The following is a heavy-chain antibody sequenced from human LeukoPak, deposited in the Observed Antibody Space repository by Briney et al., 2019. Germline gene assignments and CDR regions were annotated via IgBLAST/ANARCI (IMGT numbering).Heavy chain of an antibody. D-gene: IGHD6-19*01. CDR1: GYTFTSHA. J-gene: IGHJ3*02. V-gene: IGHV7-4-1*02. CDR3: ASSSGPDAFDI. Sequence: GPSVKVSCKASGYTFTSHAMNWVRHAPAQGLEWMGWINTNTGHPTYAQGFTERHVFSLDTPVSTAYLQISSLKAEDTAVYYCASSSGPDAFDIWGQGTMVTVSS. CDR2: INTNTGHP.